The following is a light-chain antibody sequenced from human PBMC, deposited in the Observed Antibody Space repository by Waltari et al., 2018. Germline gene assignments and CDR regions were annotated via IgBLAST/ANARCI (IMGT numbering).Light chain of an antibody. CDR3: QQYYSTPRT. CDR2: WAS. Sequence: DIVMTQSPDSLAVSLGERATINCKSSQSVLYSSNNKNYLAWSQQKPGQPPKLLIYWASTRESGVPDRFSGSGSGTDFTLTISSLQAEDVAVYYCQQYYSTPRTFGQGTKVEIK. V-gene: IGKV4-1*01. J-gene: IGKJ1*01. CDR1: QSVLYSSNNKNY.